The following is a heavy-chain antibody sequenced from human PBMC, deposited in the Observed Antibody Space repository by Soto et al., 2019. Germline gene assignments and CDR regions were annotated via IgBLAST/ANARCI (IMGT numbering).Heavy chain of an antibody. CDR3: AKETGHWNAGRPYYFDY. CDR1: GFTFDDYA. Sequence: PGGSLRLSCAASGFTFDDYAMHWVRQAPGKGLEWVSVISWNSGNVGYADSVKGRFTISRDNAKNSLYLQMNSLRPEDTALYYCAKETGHWNAGRPYYFDYWGKGTLVTVS. CDR2: ISWNSGNV. V-gene: IGHV3-9*01. J-gene: IGHJ4*02. D-gene: IGHD1-1*01.